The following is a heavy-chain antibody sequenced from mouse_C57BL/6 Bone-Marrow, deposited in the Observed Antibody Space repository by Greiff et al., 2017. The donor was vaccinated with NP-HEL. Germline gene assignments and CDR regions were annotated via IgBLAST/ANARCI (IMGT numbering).Heavy chain of an antibody. CDR1: GFNIKNTY. J-gene: IGHJ1*03. V-gene: IGHV14-3*01. D-gene: IGHD1-1*01. CDR2: IDPANGST. Sequence: VQLKQSVAELVRPGASVKLSCTASGFNIKNTYMHWVKQRPEQGLEWIGRIDPANGSTKYAPKFQGQATITADTSSNTAYLQLSSLTSEDTAIYYCARPLDYGSSDWYFDVWGTGTTVTVSA. CDR3: ARPLDYGSSDWYFDV.